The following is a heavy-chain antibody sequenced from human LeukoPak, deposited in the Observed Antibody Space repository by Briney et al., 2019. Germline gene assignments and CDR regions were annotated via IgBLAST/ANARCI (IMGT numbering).Heavy chain of an antibody. V-gene: IGHV4-34*01. CDR3: ARYNGSLSFDY. Sequence: SETLSLTCAVYGGSFSGYYWSWIRQPPGKGLEWIGEINHSGSTNYSPSLKSRVTISVDTSKNQFSLKLSSVTAADTAVYYCARYNGSLSFDYWGQGTLVTVSS. D-gene: IGHD1-26*01. J-gene: IGHJ4*02. CDR2: INHSGST. CDR1: GGSFSGYY.